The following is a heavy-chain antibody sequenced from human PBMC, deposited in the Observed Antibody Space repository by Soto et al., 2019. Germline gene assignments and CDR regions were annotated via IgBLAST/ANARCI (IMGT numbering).Heavy chain of an antibody. V-gene: IGHV1-18*01. D-gene: IGHD5-12*01. CDR3: ARGRAFSGYVSAFDI. CDR2: INTYNGNT. Sequence: QVQLVQSGAEVRKPGASVKVSCKASGYTFTSYGIGWVRQAPGQGLEWLGWINTYNGNTNYAQKLQGRVTVTTDTSTTTAYMEVRSLTSDDTAVYYCARGRAFSGYVSAFDIWGQGTMVTVSS. CDR1: GYTFTSYG. J-gene: IGHJ3*02.